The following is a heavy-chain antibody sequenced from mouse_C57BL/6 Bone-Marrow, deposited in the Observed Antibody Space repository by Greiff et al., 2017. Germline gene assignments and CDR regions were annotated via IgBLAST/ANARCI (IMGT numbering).Heavy chain of an antibody. CDR3: APYYGSSLYYFDY. CDR1: GYTFTSYG. CDR2: IYIGYGYT. D-gene: IGHD1-1*01. J-gene: IGHJ2*01. Sequence: VQLKQSGAELVRPGSSVKMSCKTSGYTFTSYGINWVKQRPGQGLEWIGYIYIGYGYTEYNEKFKGKGTLTSDPSSSTAYMQLSSLPSEDSAIYFFAPYYGSSLYYFDYWGQGTPLTVSS. V-gene: IGHV1-58*01.